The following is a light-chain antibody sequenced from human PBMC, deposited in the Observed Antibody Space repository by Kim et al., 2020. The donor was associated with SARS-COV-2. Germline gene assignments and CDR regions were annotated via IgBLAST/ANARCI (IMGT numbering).Light chain of an antibody. CDR3: CSYAGSSTFVV. V-gene: IGLV2-23*02. Sequence: QPITISCTGTSSDVGSYNLVSWCQQHPGKAPTLMIYEVSKRPSGVSYRLSGSKSGNTASLTISGRQAADEADYYCCSYAGSSTFVVFGGGTKLTVL. CDR2: EVS. J-gene: IGLJ2*01. CDR1: SSDVGSYNL.